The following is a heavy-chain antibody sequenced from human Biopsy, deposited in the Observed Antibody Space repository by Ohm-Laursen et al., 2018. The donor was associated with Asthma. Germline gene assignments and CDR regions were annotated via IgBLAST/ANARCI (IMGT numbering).Heavy chain of an antibody. CDR3: ARGDSSNWSHYYFDY. CDR2: IYSGGTS. J-gene: IGHJ4*02. D-gene: IGHD3-22*01. V-gene: IGHV3-53*01. Sequence: SLRLSCAASGFAVSRDHMFWVRQAPGTGLEWVSVIYSGGTSHTADSVRGRFTISRDYSKNTLYLQMHSLRAEDTAVYYCARGDSSNWSHYYFDYWGQGTLVTVSS. CDR1: GFAVSRDH.